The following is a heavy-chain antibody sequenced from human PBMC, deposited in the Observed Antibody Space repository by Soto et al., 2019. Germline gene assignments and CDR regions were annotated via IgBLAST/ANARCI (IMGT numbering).Heavy chain of an antibody. J-gene: IGHJ6*03. D-gene: IGHD3-10*01. CDR2: ISGSSAST. CDR1: GFTFSSYA. V-gene: IGHV3-23*01. CDR3: AKEVQPYYYYYMDV. Sequence: GGSLRLSCTASGFTFSSYAMSWVRQAPGKGPEWVSTISGSSASTYYADSVKGRFTISRDNSKNTLYLQMNSLRAEDTAVYYCAKEVQPYYYYYMDVWGKGTTVTVSS.